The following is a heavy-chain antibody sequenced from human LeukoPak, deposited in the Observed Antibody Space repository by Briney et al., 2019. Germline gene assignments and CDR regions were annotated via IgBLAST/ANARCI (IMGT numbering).Heavy chain of an antibody. CDR2: MYYSGGT. J-gene: IGHJ4*02. V-gene: IGHV4-59*01. Sequence: PSETLSLTCNVSGGSISSYYYHWIRQAPGKGLEWIGYMYYSGGTNYSPSPQSRVTISIDTSKGQFSLKLTSVTDADTAVYYCARGLGSGQYSSGWLVYWGQGTLVTVSS. CDR1: GGSISSYY. D-gene: IGHD6-19*01. CDR3: ARGLGSGQYSSGWLVY.